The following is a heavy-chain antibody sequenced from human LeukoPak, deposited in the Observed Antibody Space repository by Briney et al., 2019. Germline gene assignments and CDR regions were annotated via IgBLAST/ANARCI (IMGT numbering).Heavy chain of an antibody. CDR2: INHIGST. Sequence: PSETLSLTCAVYGGSFSGYYWSWIRQPPGKGLEWMGEINHIGSTNYNPSLKSRVTISVDTSKNQFSLKLSSVTAADTAVYYCARLVQYDYVWGSYRPGGFDPWGQGTLVTVS. V-gene: IGHV4-34*01. J-gene: IGHJ5*02. D-gene: IGHD3-16*02. CDR3: ARLVQYDYVWGSYRPGGFDP. CDR1: GGSFSGYY.